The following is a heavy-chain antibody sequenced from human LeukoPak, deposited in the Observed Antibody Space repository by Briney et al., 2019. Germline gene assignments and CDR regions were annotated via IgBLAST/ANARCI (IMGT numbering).Heavy chain of an antibody. CDR3: ARDRTRVYSSSGRDAFDI. J-gene: IGHJ3*02. Sequence: GGSLRLSCAASGFTFSSYSMNWVRQAPGKGLEWVSSISSSSSYIYYADSVKGRFTISRDNAKNSLYLQMNSLRAEDTAVYYCARDRTRVYSSSGRDAFDIWGQGTMVTVSS. V-gene: IGHV3-21*01. D-gene: IGHD6-6*01. CDR2: ISSSSSYI. CDR1: GFTFSSYS.